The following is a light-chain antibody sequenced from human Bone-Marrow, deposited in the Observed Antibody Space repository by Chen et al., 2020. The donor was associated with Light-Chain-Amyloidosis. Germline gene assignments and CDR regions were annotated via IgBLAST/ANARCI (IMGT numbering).Light chain of an antibody. J-gene: IGLJ3*02. CDR2: DDS. CDR1: NIGSTS. CDR3: QVWDRSSDRPV. V-gene: IGLV3-21*02. Sequence: SYVLTQPSSVSVAPGQTATIACGGNNIGSTSVHWYQQTPGQAPLLVVYDDSDRPSGIPERLSGATSGNTATLTISRGEGGDEADYYCQVWDRSSDRPVFGGGTKLTVL.